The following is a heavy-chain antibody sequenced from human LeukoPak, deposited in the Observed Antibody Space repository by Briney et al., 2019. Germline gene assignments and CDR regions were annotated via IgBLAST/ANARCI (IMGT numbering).Heavy chain of an antibody. CDR1: GFTFSSYI. D-gene: IGHD4-11*01. V-gene: IGHV3-48*04. Sequence: GGSLRLSCAASGFTFSSYIMNWVRQAPGKGLEGVSFISSLGTKIYYADSVKGRFTMSRDNAKNSLYLQMNSLRAEDTAIYYCARERVTTGGDVCYICGHGTMVTVSS. CDR3: ARERVTTGGDVCYI. CDR2: ISSLGTKI. J-gene: IGHJ3*02.